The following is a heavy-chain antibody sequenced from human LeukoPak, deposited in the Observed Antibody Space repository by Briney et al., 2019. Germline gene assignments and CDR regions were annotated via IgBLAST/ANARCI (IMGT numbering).Heavy chain of an antibody. CDR3: AREGGSYRPLDY. CDR1: GGSISSYY. CDR2: VNLQGGT. J-gene: IGHJ4*02. D-gene: IGHD3-16*02. V-gene: IGHV4-59*12. Sequence: SETLSLACTVSGGSISSYYWSWIRQPPGKGLEWIGEVNLQGGTNYNPSLLRRVAISVDTSANHVSLQMTSVTAADTAVYYCAREGGSYRPLDYSGQGTLVTVSS.